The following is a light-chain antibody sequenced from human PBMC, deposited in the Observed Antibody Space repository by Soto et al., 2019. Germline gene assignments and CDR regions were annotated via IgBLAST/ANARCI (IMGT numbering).Light chain of an antibody. V-gene: IGKV1-5*01. CDR3: QEYDTYSST. J-gene: IGKJ2*01. CDR1: RSISSW. CDR2: DVS. Sequence: DIQMTQSPSTLSASVGDRVTITCRASRSISSWLAWYQQKPGKAPKVLIYDVSSFESGVPSRFSGSGSGTEFTLTISSLQPDDFATYFCQEYDTYSSTFGQGTKLQIK.